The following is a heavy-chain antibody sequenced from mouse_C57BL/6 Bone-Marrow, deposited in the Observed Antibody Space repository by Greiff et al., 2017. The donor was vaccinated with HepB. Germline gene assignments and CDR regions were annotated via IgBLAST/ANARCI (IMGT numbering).Heavy chain of an antibody. Sequence: VQLQQSGTVLARPGASVKMSCKTSGYTFTSYWMHWVKQRPGQGLEWIGAIYPGNSDTSYNQKFKGKAKLTAVTSASTAYMELSSLTNEDSAVYYCTSYDGYYVVSYYAMDYWGQGTSVTVSS. D-gene: IGHD2-3*01. CDR1: GYTFTSYW. CDR3: TSYDGYYVVSYYAMDY. CDR2: IYPGNSDT. J-gene: IGHJ4*01. V-gene: IGHV1-5*01.